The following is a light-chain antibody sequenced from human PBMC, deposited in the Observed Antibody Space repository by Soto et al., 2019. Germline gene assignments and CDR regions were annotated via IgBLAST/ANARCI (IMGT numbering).Light chain of an antibody. Sequence: QSALTQPASVSGSPGQSITISCTGTSSDVGTYNLVSWYQHHPGKAPKLMIYEGSNRPSGVSHRFSGSQSGNTASLTISGLHAEDEADYYCSSYAGAVVFGGGTKLTVL. V-gene: IGLV2-23*01. J-gene: IGLJ2*01. CDR1: SSDVGTYNL. CDR3: SSYAGAVV. CDR2: EGS.